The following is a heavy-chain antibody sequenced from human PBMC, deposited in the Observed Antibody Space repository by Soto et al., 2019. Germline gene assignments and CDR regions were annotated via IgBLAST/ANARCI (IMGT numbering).Heavy chain of an antibody. V-gene: IGHV4-30-4*01. CDR2: IYYSGST. CDR3: ARAGYYDSSGYYSDY. Sequence: SETLSLTCTVSGGSISSGDYYWSWIRQPPGKGLEWIGYIYYSGSTYYNPSLKSRVTISVDTSKNQFSLKLSSVTAADTAVYYCARAGYYDSSGYYSDYWGQGTLVTVSS. J-gene: IGHJ4*02. D-gene: IGHD3-22*01. CDR1: GGSISSGDYY.